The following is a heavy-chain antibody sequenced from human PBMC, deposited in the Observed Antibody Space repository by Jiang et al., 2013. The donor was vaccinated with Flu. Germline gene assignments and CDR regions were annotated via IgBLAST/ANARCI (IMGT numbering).Heavy chain of an antibody. V-gene: IGHV5-51*01. J-gene: IGHJ5*02. Sequence: SLKISCKGSGYSFTSYWIGWVRQMPGKGLEWMGIIYPGDSDTRYSPSFQGQVTISADKSISTAYLQWSSLKASDTAMYYCARAGAYSSSWYRWFDPWGQGTLVTVSS. CDR2: IYPGDSDT. CDR3: ARAGAYSSSWYRWFDP. CDR1: GYSFTSYW. D-gene: IGHD6-13*01.